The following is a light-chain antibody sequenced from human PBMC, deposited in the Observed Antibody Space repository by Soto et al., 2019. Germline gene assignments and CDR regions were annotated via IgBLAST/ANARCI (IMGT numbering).Light chain of an antibody. Sequence: EIVLTQSPGTLSLSPGKRATLSCRASQSVSSSDLAWYQQKPGQAPRLLIYGASSRATGVPDRFSGSGSGTDFTLTISRLEPEDFAVYYCQQYGRSPWTFGQGTKVEIK. V-gene: IGKV3-20*01. CDR1: QSVSSSD. CDR3: QQYGRSPWT. J-gene: IGKJ1*01. CDR2: GAS.